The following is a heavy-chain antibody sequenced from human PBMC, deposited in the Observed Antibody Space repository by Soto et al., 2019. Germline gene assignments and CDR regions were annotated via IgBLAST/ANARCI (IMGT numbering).Heavy chain of an antibody. CDR1: GYTFTDYY. CDR2: INANNGST. D-gene: IGHD1-26*01. J-gene: IGHJ4*02. CDR3: ARDDSGFSGSHYIDYFNY. V-gene: IGHV1-2*02. Sequence: ASVKVSCKASGYTFTDYYIHWVRQAPGQGLEWMGWINANNGSTNSAQKFQGRVTITRDTSMSTAYMQLSRLRSEDTAVYYCARDDSGFSGSHYIDYFNYWGQGALVTVSS.